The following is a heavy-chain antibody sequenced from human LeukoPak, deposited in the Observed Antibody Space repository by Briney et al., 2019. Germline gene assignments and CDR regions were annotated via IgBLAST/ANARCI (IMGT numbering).Heavy chain of an antibody. V-gene: IGHV4-59*01. D-gene: IGHD3-16*01. J-gene: IGHJ4*02. Sequence: SETVSLTCTVSGDSSSTYQWSWIRQPPGKGLEWIGYISYSGGTMYNPSLRSRVTISIDTSKNQFSLKLSSVTAADTAVYYCARVGRGDHTWGSYSFDYWGQGALVTVSS. CDR3: ARVGRGDHTWGSYSFDY. CDR1: GDSSSTYQ. CDR2: ISYSGGT.